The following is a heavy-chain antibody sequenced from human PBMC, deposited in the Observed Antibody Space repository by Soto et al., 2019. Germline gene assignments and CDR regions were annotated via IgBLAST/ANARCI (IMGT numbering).Heavy chain of an antibody. CDR3: ARWVGVSMYDNSGKYDS. D-gene: IGHD3-22*01. CDR2: VSNDGTRK. CDR1: GFTFSGSG. Sequence: QVQLVESGGGVVQPGTSLRLTCAASGFTFSGSGMHWVRQAPGRGLEWVALVSNDGTRKHYADSVKGRFTISRDNSENTLYMQMNSMRAEDTAVYYCARWVGVSMYDNSGKYDSWGQGTLVTVSS. V-gene: IGHV3-30*03. J-gene: IGHJ5*01.